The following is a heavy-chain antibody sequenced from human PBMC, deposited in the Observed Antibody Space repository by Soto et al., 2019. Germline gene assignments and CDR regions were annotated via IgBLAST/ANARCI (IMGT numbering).Heavy chain of an antibody. V-gene: IGHV3-33*01. CDR1: GFTFSSYG. CDR2: IWYDGSNK. CDR3: ARDRDGLRFLEWLPSWFDP. Sequence: GGSLRLSCAASGFTFSSYGMHWVRQAPGKGLEWVAVIWYDGSNKYYADSVKGRFAISRDNSKNTLYLQMNSLRAEDTAVYYCARDRDGLRFLEWLPSWFDPWGQGTLVTVSS. D-gene: IGHD3-3*01. J-gene: IGHJ5*02.